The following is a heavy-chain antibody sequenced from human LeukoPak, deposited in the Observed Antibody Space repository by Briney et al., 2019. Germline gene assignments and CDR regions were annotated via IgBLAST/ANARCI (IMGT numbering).Heavy chain of an antibody. J-gene: IGHJ4*02. CDR3: AREEVSTESHGSGSYYG. D-gene: IGHD3-10*01. CDR1: GYTCTTNY. CDR2: SIPNSNAT. V-gene: IGHV1-2*02. Sequence: ASAKISCNASGYTCTTNYMHRLRRHPGQGLEWRGWSIPNSNATNYAQQFQGGVTMTRDTSISTAYMGLSRLRSDDTAVYYCAREEVSTESHGSGSYYGWGQGTLVTVSS.